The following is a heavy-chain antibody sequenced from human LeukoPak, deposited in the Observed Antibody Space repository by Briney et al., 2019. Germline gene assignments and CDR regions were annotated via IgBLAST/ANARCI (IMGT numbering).Heavy chain of an antibody. V-gene: IGHV1-69*13. CDR2: IIPIFGSA. Sequence: ASVKVSCKASGGTFSSYAISWVRQAPGQGREWMGGIIPIFGSANYAQKFQGRVTITADESTSTAYMEMSSLRSEDTAVYYCARVQRMVGSKLYAHYYYYMDVWGKGTTVTISS. CDR1: GGTFSSYA. D-gene: IGHD1-26*01. J-gene: IGHJ6*03. CDR3: ARVQRMVGSKLYAHYYYYMDV.